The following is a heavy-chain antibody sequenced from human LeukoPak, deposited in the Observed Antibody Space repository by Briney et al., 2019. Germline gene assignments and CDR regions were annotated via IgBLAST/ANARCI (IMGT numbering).Heavy chain of an antibody. CDR3: ASFRLRDAFDI. CDR2: IYHSGST. J-gene: IGHJ3*02. V-gene: IGHV4-59*08. D-gene: IGHD5/OR15-5a*01. Sequence: SETLSLTCTVSGGSISSYYWSWIRQPPGKGLEWIGSIYHSGSTYYNPSLKSRVTISVDTSKNQFSLKLSSVTAADTAVYYCASFRLRDAFDIWGQGTMVTVSS. CDR1: GGSISSYY.